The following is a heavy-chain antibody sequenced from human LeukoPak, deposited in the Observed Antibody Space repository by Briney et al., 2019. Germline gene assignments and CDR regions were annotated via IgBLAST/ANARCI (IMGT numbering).Heavy chain of an antibody. J-gene: IGHJ4*02. CDR2: IWYDGSNK. CDR3: ARDRAVRTGYFDY. D-gene: IGHD3-10*01. CDR1: GFTFSSYG. V-gene: IGHV3-33*01. Sequence: PGGSLRLSCAASGFTFSSYGMHWVHQAPGKGLEWVAVIWYDGSNKYYADSVKGRFTISRDNSKNTLYLQMNSLRAEDTAVYYCARDRAVRTGYFDYWGQGTLVTVSS.